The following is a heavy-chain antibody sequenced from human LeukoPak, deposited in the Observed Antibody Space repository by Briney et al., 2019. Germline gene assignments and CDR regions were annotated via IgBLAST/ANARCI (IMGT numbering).Heavy chain of an antibody. CDR3: ARDEVGGYFEK. Sequence: GGSLRPSCVTSGFIFNYRWMSWVRQAPGKGLEWVANINQDGNMKYHADSVKGRFTISRDNAQNSLYLQMNSLRVEDTAVYYCARDEVGGYFEKWGQGILVTVSS. V-gene: IGHV3-7*01. CDR2: INQDGNMK. CDR1: GFIFNYRW. D-gene: IGHD3-16*01. J-gene: IGHJ4*02.